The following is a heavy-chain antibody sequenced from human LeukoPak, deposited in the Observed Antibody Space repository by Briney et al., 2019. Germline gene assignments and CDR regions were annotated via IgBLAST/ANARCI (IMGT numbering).Heavy chain of an antibody. CDR2: IYHSGST. J-gene: IGHJ4*02. CDR3: ARLSGSQLWLHFDY. Sequence: SETLSLTCAVSGGSISSGGYCWSWIRQPPGKGLESIGYIYHSGSTYYNPSLKSRVTISVDRSKNQFSLKLSSVTAADTAVYYCARLSGSQLWLHFDYWGQGTLVTVSS. V-gene: IGHV4-30-2*01. D-gene: IGHD5-18*01. CDR1: GGSISSGGYC.